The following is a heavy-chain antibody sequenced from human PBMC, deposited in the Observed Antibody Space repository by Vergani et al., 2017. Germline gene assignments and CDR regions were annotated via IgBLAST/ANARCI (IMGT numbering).Heavy chain of an antibody. J-gene: IGHJ2*01. V-gene: IGHV1-46*03. CDR2: INPSGGST. Sequence: QVQLVQSGAEVKMPGASVKVSCKASGYTFTSYYMHWVRQAPGQGLEWRGIINPSGGSTSYAQKFQGRVTMTRDTSTSTVYMELSSLRSEDTAVYYCARSRRGRYFDLWGRGTLVTVAS. CDR1: GYTFTSYY. CDR3: ARSRRGRYFDL.